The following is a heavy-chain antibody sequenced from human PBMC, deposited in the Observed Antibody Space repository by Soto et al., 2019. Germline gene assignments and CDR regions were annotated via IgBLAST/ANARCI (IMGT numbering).Heavy chain of an antibody. CDR1: GFTFSSYA. J-gene: IGHJ4*02. CDR3: AKDGIVVVPAAIGDGDVGISDY. Sequence: GGSLSLSCAASGFTFSSYAMSWVRQAPGKGLEWVSAISGSGGSTYYADSVKGRFTISRDNSKNTLYLQMNSLRAEDTAVYYCAKDGIVVVPAAIGDGDVGISDYWGQGTLVTVSS. D-gene: IGHD2-2*02. V-gene: IGHV3-23*01. CDR2: ISGSGGST.